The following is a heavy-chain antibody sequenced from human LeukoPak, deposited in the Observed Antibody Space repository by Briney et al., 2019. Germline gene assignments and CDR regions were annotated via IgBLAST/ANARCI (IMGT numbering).Heavy chain of an antibody. V-gene: IGHV4-31*03. CDR1: GXSISSGGYY. Sequence: PSETLSLTCTVSGXSISSGGYYWSWIRQHPGKGLEWIGYIYYSGSTYYNPSLKSRVNISVDTSKNQFSLKLSSVTAADTAVYYCARAEGFNLDYWGQGTLVTVSS. CDR2: IYYSGST. J-gene: IGHJ4*02. CDR3: ARAEGFNLDY.